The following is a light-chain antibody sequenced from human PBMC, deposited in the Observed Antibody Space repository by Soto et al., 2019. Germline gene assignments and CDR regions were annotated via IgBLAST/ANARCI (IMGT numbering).Light chain of an antibody. CDR2: EVS. J-gene: IGLJ1*01. Sequence: QSALTQPPSASGSPGQSVTISCTGTSSDVGAYNYVSWYQQHPGKAPKLMIYEVSKRPSGVPDRFSGSKSGNTASLTVSGLQPEDEADYYCSSYAGSNKSVFGTGTKVTVL. V-gene: IGLV2-8*01. CDR1: SSDVGAYNY. CDR3: SSYAGSNKSV.